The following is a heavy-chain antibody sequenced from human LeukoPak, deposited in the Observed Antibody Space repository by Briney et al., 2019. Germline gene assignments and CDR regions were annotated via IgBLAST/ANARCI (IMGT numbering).Heavy chain of an antibody. CDR2: ISNNGGYT. CDR1: GFTFSSSA. CDR3: AKDDLPYQPQTSSFDY. Sequence: GGSLRLSCAASGFTFSSSAMSWVRQAPGKGLEWVSAISNNGGYTYYADSVQGRFTISRDNSKNTLYLQMNSLRAEDTAVYYCAKDDLPYQPQTSSFDYWGQGTLVTVSS. V-gene: IGHV3-23*01. D-gene: IGHD2-2*01. J-gene: IGHJ4*02.